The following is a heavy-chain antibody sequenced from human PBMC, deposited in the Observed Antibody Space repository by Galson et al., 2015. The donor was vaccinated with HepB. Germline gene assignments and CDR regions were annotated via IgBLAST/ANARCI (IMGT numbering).Heavy chain of an antibody. J-gene: IGHJ6*02. CDR1: TFIFSTYS. CDR2: ISSSSTTI. V-gene: IGHV3-48*04. D-gene: IGHD3-10*01. Sequence: SLRLSCAASTFIFSTYSMNWVRQAPGKGLEWVSYISSSSTTIYYADSVKGRFTISRDNAKNTLYLQLNSLRAEDTAVYYCARDFSRITMVRGVIFGMDVWGQGTTVTVSS. CDR3: ARDFSRITMVRGVIFGMDV.